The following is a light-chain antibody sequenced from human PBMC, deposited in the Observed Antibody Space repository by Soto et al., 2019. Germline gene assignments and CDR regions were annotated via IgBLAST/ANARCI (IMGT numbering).Light chain of an antibody. Sequence: EIVLTQSPGTLSLSPGERATLSCRASQSVSSSYLAWYQQKPGQAPRLLIYGASNRATGIPDRFSGSGSGTDFTLTSSRLEPEDFAVYYCQQYDRSLWTFGQGTKVEIK. CDR3: QQYDRSLWT. V-gene: IGKV3-20*01. CDR2: GAS. CDR1: QSVSSSY. J-gene: IGKJ1*01.